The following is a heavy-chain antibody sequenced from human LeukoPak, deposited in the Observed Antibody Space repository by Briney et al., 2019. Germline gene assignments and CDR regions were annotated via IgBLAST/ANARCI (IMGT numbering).Heavy chain of an antibody. CDR2: IIPIFDTA. D-gene: IGHD2-2*01. CDR3: ARELPIVLVPDAIQGYFDY. J-gene: IGHJ4*02. CDR1: GDTFSSYA. Sequence: SVKVSCKASGDTFSSYAISWVRQAPGEGLEWMGGIIPIFDTANYAQKFQGRVTVTADESTSTAYMELSSLRSEDTAVYYCARELPIVLVPDAIQGYFDYWGQGTLVTVSS. V-gene: IGHV1-69*13.